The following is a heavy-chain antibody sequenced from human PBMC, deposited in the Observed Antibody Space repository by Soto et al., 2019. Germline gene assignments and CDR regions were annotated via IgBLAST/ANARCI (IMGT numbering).Heavy chain of an antibody. CDR2: IYYSGST. CDR1: GGSISSGDYY. D-gene: IGHD3-22*01. J-gene: IGHJ3*02. Sequence: SETLSLTCTVSGGSISSGDYYWSWIRQPPGKGLEWIGYIYYSGSTYYNPSLKSRVTISVDTSKNQFSLKLSSVTAADTAVYYCARDRITMRDAFDIWGQGTMVTVSS. V-gene: IGHV4-30-4*01. CDR3: ARDRITMRDAFDI.